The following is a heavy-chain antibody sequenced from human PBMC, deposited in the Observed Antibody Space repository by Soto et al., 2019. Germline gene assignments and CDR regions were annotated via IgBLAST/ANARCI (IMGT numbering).Heavy chain of an antibody. J-gene: IGHJ1*01. Sequence: QVQLVQSGAEVKKPGSSVKVSCKASGGTFSSYAISWVRQAPGQGLEWMGGIIPIFGTANYAQKFQGRVTITADDATSTAYMELSSLRSEDTAVYYCARDQGYYDSSGYVSEYFQHWGQGTLVTVSS. CDR1: GGTFSSYA. CDR2: IIPIFGTA. V-gene: IGHV1-69*01. D-gene: IGHD3-22*01. CDR3: ARDQGYYDSSGYVSEYFQH.